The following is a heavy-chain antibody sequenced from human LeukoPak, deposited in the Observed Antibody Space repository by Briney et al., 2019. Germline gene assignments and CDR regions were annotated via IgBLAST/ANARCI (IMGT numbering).Heavy chain of an antibody. V-gene: IGHV1-69*04. CDR2: IIPILGIA. J-gene: IGHJ4*02. CDR1: GGTFSSYA. Sequence: SVKVSCKASGGTFSSYAISWVRQAPGQGLEWMGRIIPILGIANYAQKFQGRVTITADKSTSTAYMELSSLRSEDTAVYYCARGYYYDSSGYYTDDYWGQGTLVTVSS. D-gene: IGHD3-22*01. CDR3: ARGYYYDSSGYYTDDY.